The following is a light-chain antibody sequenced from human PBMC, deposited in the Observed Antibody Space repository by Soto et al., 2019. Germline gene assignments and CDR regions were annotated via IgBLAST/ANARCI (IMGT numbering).Light chain of an antibody. CDR2: GAS. CDR1: QSVSSSY. CDR3: QQYGSSPTWT. V-gene: IGKV3-20*01. J-gene: IGKJ1*01. Sequence: IVFTQSPGTLSLSPWERATLSCRASQSVSSSYLAWYQQKPGQAPRLLIYGASSRATGIPDRFSGSGSGTDFTLTISRLEPEDFAVYYCQQYGSSPTWTFGQGTKVDI.